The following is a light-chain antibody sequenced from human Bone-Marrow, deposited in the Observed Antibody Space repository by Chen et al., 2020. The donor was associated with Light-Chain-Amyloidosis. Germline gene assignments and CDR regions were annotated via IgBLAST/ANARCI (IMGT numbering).Light chain of an antibody. CDR2: RDT. V-gene: IGLV3-25*03. CDR1: DLPTKY. J-gene: IGLJ2*01. CDR3: QSADSSGTYEVI. Sequence: SYELTPPPSVSVSPGQTARTTCPGDDLPTKYAYWYQKKPGQAPVLVIHRDTERPSGISERFSGSSSGTTATLTISGVQAEDEADYHCQSADSSGTYEVIFGGGTKLTVL.